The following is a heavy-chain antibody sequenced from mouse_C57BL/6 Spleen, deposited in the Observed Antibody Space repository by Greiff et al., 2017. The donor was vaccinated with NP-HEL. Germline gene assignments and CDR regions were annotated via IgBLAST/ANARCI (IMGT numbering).Heavy chain of an antibody. CDR2: IDPSDSET. Sequence: VQLQQSGAELVRPGSSVKLSCKASGYTFTSYWMHWVKQRPIQGLEWIGNIDPSDSETHYNQKFKDKATLTVDKSSSTAYMQLSSLTSEDSAVYYCARVVAHWYFDVWGTGTTVTVSS. V-gene: IGHV1-52*01. J-gene: IGHJ1*03. CDR3: ARVVAHWYFDV. D-gene: IGHD1-1*01. CDR1: GYTFTSYW.